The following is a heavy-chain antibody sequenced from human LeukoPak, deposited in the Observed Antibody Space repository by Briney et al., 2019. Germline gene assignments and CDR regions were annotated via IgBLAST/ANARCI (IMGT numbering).Heavy chain of an antibody. CDR2: IYYSGST. Sequence: SETLSLTCTVSGGSVSSNNYYWGWIRQPPGKGLEWIGYIYYSGSTYYNPSLKSRVTISVDTSKNQFSLKLSSVTAADTAVYYCARGPTQNPNDGVYNWFDPWGQGTLVTVSS. CDR1: GGSVSSNNYY. V-gene: IGHV4-39*07. CDR3: ARGPTQNPNDGVYNWFDP. J-gene: IGHJ5*02. D-gene: IGHD3-3*01.